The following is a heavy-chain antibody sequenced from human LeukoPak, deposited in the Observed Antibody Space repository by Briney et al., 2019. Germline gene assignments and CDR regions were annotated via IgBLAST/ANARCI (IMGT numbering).Heavy chain of an antibody. Sequence: ASVKVSCKASGYTFTGYYIHWVRQAPGQGLEWMGWINSNTGGTNYAQKFQGRVTMTTDTSTSTAHMELRSLRSDDTAVYYCARQGYSGHSQGAADYWGQGTLVTVSS. V-gene: IGHV1-2*02. CDR2: INSNTGGT. D-gene: IGHD4-23*01. CDR3: ARQGYSGHSQGAADY. CDR1: GYTFTGYY. J-gene: IGHJ4*02.